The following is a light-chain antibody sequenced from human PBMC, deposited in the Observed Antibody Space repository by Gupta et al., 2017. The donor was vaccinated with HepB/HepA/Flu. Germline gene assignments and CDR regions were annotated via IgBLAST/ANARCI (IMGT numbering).Light chain of an antibody. Sequence: EIVLPQSPGPLSLSPGERATLFCRASQSVSSSYLAWYQQKPGQAPRLLIYGASSRATGIPDRVSGSGSGTDVTLTVSRLEPEDFAVYYCQQYGSSPMYTFGQGTKLEIK. J-gene: IGKJ2*01. CDR1: QSVSSSY. CDR3: QQYGSSPMYT. V-gene: IGKV3-20*01. CDR2: GAS.